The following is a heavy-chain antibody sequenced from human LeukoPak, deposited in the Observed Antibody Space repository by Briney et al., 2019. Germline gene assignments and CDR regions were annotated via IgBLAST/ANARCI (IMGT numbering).Heavy chain of an antibody. Sequence: PSEPLSLTCTVSGGSISSGGYYWSWIRQLPGQGLEGIGYNYYSGNTYYNPSLKRRVTISIDTSKSQFSLTLSSVTAAATAVYYCARDVIYDKSALYWGQGTPVTVSS. V-gene: IGHV4-31*03. D-gene: IGHD3-22*01. CDR3: ARDVIYDKSALY. CDR2: NYYSGNT. CDR1: GGSISSGGYY. J-gene: IGHJ4*02.